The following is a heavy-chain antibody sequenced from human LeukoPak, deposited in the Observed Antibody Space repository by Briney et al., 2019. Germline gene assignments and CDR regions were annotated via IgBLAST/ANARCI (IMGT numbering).Heavy chain of an antibody. CDR1: GFTFDDYA. CDR3: AQDREYSSSPGLDD. CDR2: ISWNSGSI. J-gene: IGHJ4*02. V-gene: IGHV3-9*01. D-gene: IGHD6-6*01. Sequence: SGRSLRLSCAASGFTFDDYAMHWIRQAPGKGLEWVSGISWNSGSIGYADSVKGRFTISRDNAKNSLYLQMNSLRAEDTALYYCAQDREYSSSPGLDDWGQGTLVTVSS.